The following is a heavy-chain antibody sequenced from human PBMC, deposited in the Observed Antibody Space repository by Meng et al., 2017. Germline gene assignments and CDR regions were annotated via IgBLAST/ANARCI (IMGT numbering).Heavy chain of an antibody. CDR1: GFTFSSYA. CDR2: ISYDGSNK. CDR3: AGFYDIPNWFDP. V-gene: IGHV3-30*01. D-gene: IGHD3-9*01. J-gene: IGHJ5*02. Sequence: GESLKISCAASGFTFSSYAMHWVRQAPGKGLEWVAVISYDGSNKYYADSVKGRFTISRDNSKNTLYLQMNSLRAEDTAVYYCAGFYDIPNWFDPWGQGTLVNVAS.